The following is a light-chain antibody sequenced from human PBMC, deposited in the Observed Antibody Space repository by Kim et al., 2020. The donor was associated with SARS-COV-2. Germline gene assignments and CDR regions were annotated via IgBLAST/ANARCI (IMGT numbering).Light chain of an antibody. CDR3: QVWDSGVV. J-gene: IGLJ2*01. V-gene: IGLV3-21*04. CDR2: YDS. Sequence: SVDPGKKARVNWGGNNIGSKSVHWYQQKPGQAPVLVIYYDSDRPSGIPERFSGSNSGNTATLTISRVEAGDEADYYCQVWDSGVVFGGGTQLTVL. CDR1: NIGSKS.